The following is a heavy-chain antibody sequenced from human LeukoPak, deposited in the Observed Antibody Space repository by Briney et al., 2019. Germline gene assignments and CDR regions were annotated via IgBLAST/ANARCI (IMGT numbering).Heavy chain of an antibody. J-gene: IGHJ3*02. CDR2: IYTSGST. Sequence: SETLSLTCTVSGGSISSYYWSWIRQPAGKGLEWIGRIYTSGSTNYNPSLKSRVTMSVDTSKNQFSLKLSSVTAADTAVYYCARDRFQDHYYDSSGYFFKDAFDIWGQGTMVTVSS. V-gene: IGHV4-4*07. D-gene: IGHD3-22*01. CDR3: ARDRFQDHYYDSSGYFFKDAFDI. CDR1: GGSISSYY.